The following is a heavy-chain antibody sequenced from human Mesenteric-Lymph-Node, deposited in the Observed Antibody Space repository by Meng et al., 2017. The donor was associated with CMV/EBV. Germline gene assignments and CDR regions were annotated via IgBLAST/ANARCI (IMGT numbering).Heavy chain of an antibody. CDR1: TFRSYA. D-gene: IGHD3-22*01. CDR2: IIPIFGTA. CDR3: ARRYYYDSSGYYLEWFDP. J-gene: IGHJ5*02. Sequence: TFRSYAINWVRQAPGQGLEWMGGIIPIFGTANYAQKFQGRVTITMDESTSTAYMELSSLRSEDMAVYYCARRYYYDSSGYYLEWFDPWGQGTLVTVSS. V-gene: IGHV1-69*05.